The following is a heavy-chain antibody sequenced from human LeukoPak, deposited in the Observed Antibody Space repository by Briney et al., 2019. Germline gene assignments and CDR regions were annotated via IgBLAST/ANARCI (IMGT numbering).Heavy chain of an antibody. CDR2: INPKNGGT. CDR3: ARLATWGS. J-gene: IGHJ3*01. Sequence: ASVKVSCKPSGYTFTHYYIHWVRQAPGQGLEWMGWINPKNGGTNYAQKFQGRVTMTRDTSISTAYMEMSTLRSDDTAVYYCARLATWGSWGQGTMVTVSS. D-gene: IGHD3-16*01. V-gene: IGHV1-2*02. CDR1: GYTFTHYY.